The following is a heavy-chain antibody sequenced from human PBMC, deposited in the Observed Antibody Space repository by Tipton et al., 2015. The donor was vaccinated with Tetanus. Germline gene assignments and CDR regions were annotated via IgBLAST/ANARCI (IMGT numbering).Heavy chain of an antibody. J-gene: IGHJ6*02. D-gene: IGHD3-10*01. Sequence: SLRLSCAASGVAFSSFAMHWVRQAPGKGLEWVAVISYDGSKNNYADSVKGRFTISRDNSKNMLYLEMNSLRADDTAVYYCARDHRPTSRGSESYYYYGLDVWGQGTTVTVSS. CDR1: GVAFSSFA. V-gene: IGHV3-30*04. CDR2: ISYDGSKN. CDR3: ARDHRPTSRGSESYYYYGLDV.